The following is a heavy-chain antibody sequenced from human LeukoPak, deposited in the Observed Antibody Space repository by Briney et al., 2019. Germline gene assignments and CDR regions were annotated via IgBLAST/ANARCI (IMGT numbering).Heavy chain of an antibody. CDR1: GFTFDDYG. CDR2: INWNGGST. V-gene: IGHV3-20*04. CDR3: ARGGNNNGDLYFDY. Sequence: GGSLRLSCAASGFTFDDYGMSWVRQAPGKGLEWVSGINWNGGSTGYADSVKGRFTISRDNAKNSLYLQMNSLRAEDTALYYRARGGNNNGDLYFDYWGQGTLVTVSS. D-gene: IGHD4-17*01. J-gene: IGHJ4*02.